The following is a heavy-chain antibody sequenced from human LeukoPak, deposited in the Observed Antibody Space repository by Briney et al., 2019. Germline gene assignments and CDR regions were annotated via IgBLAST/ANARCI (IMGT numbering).Heavy chain of an antibody. CDR1: GFTFSDHH. D-gene: IGHD6-19*01. CDR3: ARVSSGWHFDY. J-gene: IGHJ4*02. CDR2: ISASTRYT. V-gene: IGHV3-11*05. Sequence: KPGGSLRLSCAASGFTFSDHHMTWIRQAPGKGLEWVSYISASTRYTYYADSVKGRFTISRDNSKNTLYLQMNSLRAEDTAVYYCARVSSGWHFDYWGQGTLVTVSS.